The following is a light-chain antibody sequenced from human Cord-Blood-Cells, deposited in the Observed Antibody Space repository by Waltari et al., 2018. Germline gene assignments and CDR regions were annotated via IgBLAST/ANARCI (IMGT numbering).Light chain of an antibody. CDR2: GAS. CDR3: QQYNNWWT. V-gene: IGKV3-15*01. J-gene: IGKJ1*01. Sequence: EIVMTQSPATLSVSPGERATLSCRASQSVSSNLAWYQQKPGQAPRPLIYGASTRATGIPARFSGSGSGTEFTITISSLQSEDFAVYYCQQYNNWWTFGQGTKVEIK. CDR1: QSVSSN.